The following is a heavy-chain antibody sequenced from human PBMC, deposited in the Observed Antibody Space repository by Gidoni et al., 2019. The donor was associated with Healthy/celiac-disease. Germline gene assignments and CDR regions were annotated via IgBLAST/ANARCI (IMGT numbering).Heavy chain of an antibody. CDR2: IWYDGSNK. Sequence: VQLVESVGGRVQLGRCLRLSCAASGIISSSYGMHWVRQAPGEGLEGVAVIWYDGSNKYYADSVKGRFTSSRDKSKNTRYLQMNSLRAEDTAVYYCARVRNHSGWDKYYGMDVWGQGTTVTVSS. J-gene: IGHJ6*02. D-gene: IGHD6-19*01. CDR3: ARVRNHSGWDKYYGMDV. V-gene: IGHV3-33*01. CDR1: GIISSSYG.